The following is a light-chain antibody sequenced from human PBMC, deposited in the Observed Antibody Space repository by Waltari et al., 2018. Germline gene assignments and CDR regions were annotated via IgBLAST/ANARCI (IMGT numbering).Light chain of an antibody. Sequence: QLVLTQSPSASASLGGSVKLTCTLSSGYSNYAIAWHQQQPEKGPRYLMRLNSDGRHRKGAGIPDRFSGSSSGAERYLTISSLQSEDEADYYCQTWGTGFVVFGGGTKLTVL. CDR1: SGYSNYA. J-gene: IGLJ2*01. V-gene: IGLV4-69*01. CDR3: QTWGTGFVV. CDR2: LNSDGRH.